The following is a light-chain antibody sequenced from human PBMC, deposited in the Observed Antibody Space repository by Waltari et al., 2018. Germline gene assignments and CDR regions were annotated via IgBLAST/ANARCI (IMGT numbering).Light chain of an antibody. V-gene: IGLV7-43*01. Sequence: QTVVTQEPSLTVSPGGIVTLTCASSTGAVTNGYYANCFQQKPGQAPRALIHGTSNQHPWTPAGFSGSLLGGEAALTLSGVQPEDEAEYYCLLYYGGAQLWVFGGGTKLTVL. CDR1: TGAVTNGYY. CDR2: GTS. CDR3: LLYYGGAQLWV. J-gene: IGLJ3*02.